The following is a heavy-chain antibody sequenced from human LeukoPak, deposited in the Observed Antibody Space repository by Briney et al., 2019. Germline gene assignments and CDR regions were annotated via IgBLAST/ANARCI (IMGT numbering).Heavy chain of an antibody. D-gene: IGHD3-3*01. CDR2: ISGSGGST. CDR3: AKDNYDFWSGYGSYYYGMDV. Sequence: SGGSLRLSCAASGFTLSSYAMSWVRQAPGKGLEWVSAISGSGGSTYYADSVKGRFTISRDNSKNTLYLQMNSLRAEDTAVYYCAKDNYDFWSGYGSYYYGMDVWGQGTTVTVSS. V-gene: IGHV3-23*01. J-gene: IGHJ6*02. CDR1: GFTLSSYA.